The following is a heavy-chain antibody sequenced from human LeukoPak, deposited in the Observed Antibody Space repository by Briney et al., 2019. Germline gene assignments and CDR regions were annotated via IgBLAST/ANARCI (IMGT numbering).Heavy chain of an antibody. D-gene: IGHD6-13*01. CDR3: AKDIMGAAAGIFY. CDR2: ISWNSGSI. Sequence: GGSLRPSCAASGFTVDDYAMHWVRQSPGKCRKWVSGISWNSGSIGYADSVKGRFTISRARANNSLYLQMNSLRAEDTALYYCAKDIMGAAAGIFYWGQGTLVTVSS. CDR1: GFTVDDYA. V-gene: IGHV3-9*01. J-gene: IGHJ4*02.